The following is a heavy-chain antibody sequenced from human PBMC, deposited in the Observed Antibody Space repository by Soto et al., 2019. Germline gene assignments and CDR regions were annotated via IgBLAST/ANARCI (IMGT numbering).Heavy chain of an antibody. D-gene: IGHD3-3*01. CDR2: MFHSGGA. CDR3: ATGNVDSMLEY. CDR1: DGSISTYDW. Sequence: SETLSLTCVVSDGSISTYDWWTWVRQPPGKGLEWIGKMFHSGGADYSPSLTSRVTISADSPKNHFSLRLTAVTAADTAVYYCATGNVDSMLEYWGQGTHATVSS. J-gene: IGHJ4*02. V-gene: IGHV4-4*02.